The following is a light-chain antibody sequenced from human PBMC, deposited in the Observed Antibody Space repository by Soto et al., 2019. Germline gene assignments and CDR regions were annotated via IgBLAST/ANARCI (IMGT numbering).Light chain of an antibody. J-gene: IGLJ2*01. CDR1: SSNIGSNT. Sequence: QSVLTQPPSASGTPGQRVTISCSGSSSNIGSNTVNWYQQLPGTAPKLLIYSNNQRPSGVPDRFSGSKSGTSASLAISGLQSEDEADYYCAAWDDSLNDVVFGGGTQLTVL. CDR3: AAWDDSLNDVV. CDR2: SNN. V-gene: IGLV1-44*01.